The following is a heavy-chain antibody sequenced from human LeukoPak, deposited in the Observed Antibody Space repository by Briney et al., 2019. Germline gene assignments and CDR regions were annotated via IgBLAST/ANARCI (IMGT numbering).Heavy chain of an antibody. D-gene: IGHD1-26*01. V-gene: IGHV3-23*01. J-gene: IGHJ4*02. CDR1: GFSFSISA. CDR2: ISGSGGST. Sequence: GGSLRLSCSASGFSFSISAMSWVRQAPGKGLEWVSAISGSGGSTYSADSVKGRFTISRDNSKNTLYLQMNSLRAEDTAVYYCAKGTLQWELYFDCWGQGTLVTVAS. CDR3: AKGTLQWELYFDC.